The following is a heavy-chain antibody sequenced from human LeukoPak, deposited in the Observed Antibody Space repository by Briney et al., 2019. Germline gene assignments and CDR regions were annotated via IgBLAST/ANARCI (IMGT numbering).Heavy chain of an antibody. D-gene: IGHD3-22*01. Sequence: SETLSLTCAVYGGSFSGYYWSWIRQPPGKGLEWIGEINHGGSTNYNPSLKSRVTISEDTSKNHFSLKLRSVTAADTAVYYCARDSTYYYDSSGFRRWFDPWGQGTLVTVSS. CDR3: ARDSTYYYDSSGFRRWFDP. J-gene: IGHJ5*02. V-gene: IGHV4-34*01. CDR1: GGSFSGYY. CDR2: INHGGST.